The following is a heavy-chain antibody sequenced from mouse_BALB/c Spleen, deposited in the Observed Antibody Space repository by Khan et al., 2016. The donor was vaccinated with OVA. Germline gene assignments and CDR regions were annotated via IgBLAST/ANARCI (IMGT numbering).Heavy chain of an antibody. CDR3: ARGGGTAPFAY. CDR2: ISDLAYTI. V-gene: IGHV5-15*02. J-gene: IGHJ3*01. Sequence: EVELVESGGGLVQPGGSRKLSCAASGFTFSDYGMAWVRQAPGKGPAWVAFISDLAYTIYYADPVTGRFTISRENAKNTLYLEMSSLRSEDTAIYYCARGGGTAPFAYWGLGTLVTVSA. D-gene: IGHD1-2*01. CDR1: GFTFSDYG.